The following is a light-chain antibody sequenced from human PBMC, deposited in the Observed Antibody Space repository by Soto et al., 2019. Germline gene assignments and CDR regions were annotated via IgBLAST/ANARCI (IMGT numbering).Light chain of an antibody. CDR3: QQYGSSPWT. Sequence: EIVLTQSPGTLSLSPGDGATLSCRASQSVSSSYLAWYQQKPGQAPRLLIYGASSRDTGIPDRFSGSGSGTDFTLTISRLEPEDFAVYDCQQYGSSPWTVGQGTKVDI. V-gene: IGKV3-20*01. J-gene: IGKJ1*01. CDR2: GAS. CDR1: QSVSSSY.